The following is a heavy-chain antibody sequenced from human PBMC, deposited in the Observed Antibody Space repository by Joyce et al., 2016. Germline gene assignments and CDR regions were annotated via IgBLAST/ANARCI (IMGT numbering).Heavy chain of an antibody. J-gene: IGHJ3*01. CDR3: ARGKAFDV. CDR2: IKQYGSAG. Sequence: EVQLVESGGGLVQPGGSLRLSCAASGFTFSGNSMSWLRQAPGGGVEWVANIKQYGSAGYYLDSVKGRFTVSRDNARSLVHLQMVSLRVEDTALYYCARGKAFDVWGQGTMVTVSS. V-gene: IGHV3-7*01. CDR1: GFTFSGNS.